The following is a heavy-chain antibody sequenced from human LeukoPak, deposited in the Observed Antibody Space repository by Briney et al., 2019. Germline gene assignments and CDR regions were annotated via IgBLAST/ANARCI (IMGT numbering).Heavy chain of an antibody. CDR3: ARHGYCSGGSCPRDVY. CDR2: IIPILGIA. V-gene: IGHV1-69*04. Sequence: SVKVSCKASGGTFSSYGISWVRQAPGQGLEWMGRIIPILGIANYAQKFQGRVTITADKSTSTAYMEPSSLRSEDTAVYYCARHGYCSGGSCPRDVYWGQGTLVTVSS. CDR1: GGTFSSYG. D-gene: IGHD2-15*01. J-gene: IGHJ4*02.